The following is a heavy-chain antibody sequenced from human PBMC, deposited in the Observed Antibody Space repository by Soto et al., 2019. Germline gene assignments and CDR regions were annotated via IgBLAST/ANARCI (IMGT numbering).Heavy chain of an antibody. Sequence: ASVKVSCKVSGYTLTELSMHWVRQAPGKGLEWMGGFDPEDGETIYAQKFQGRVTMTEDTSTDTAYMELSSLRSEDTAVYYCATDLLATRSFDYWGQGTLVTVSS. CDR3: ATDLLATRSFDY. J-gene: IGHJ4*02. D-gene: IGHD5-12*01. CDR1: GYTLTELS. V-gene: IGHV1-24*01. CDR2: FDPEDGET.